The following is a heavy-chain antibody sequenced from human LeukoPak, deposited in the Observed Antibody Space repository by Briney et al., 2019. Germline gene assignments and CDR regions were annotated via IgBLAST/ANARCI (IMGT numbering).Heavy chain of an antibody. CDR1: GFTFSSYG. V-gene: IGHV3-48*02. J-gene: IGHJ4*02. Sequence: GGSLRLSCAASGFTFSSYGINWVRQAPGKGLEWVSYISSSSTRYYADSVKGRFTISRDTAKNSLYLQMNSLRDEDTAVYYCAGPGIGLPNYFDYWGQGTLVTVSS. CDR2: ISSSSTR. D-gene: IGHD6-13*01. CDR3: AGPGIGLPNYFDY.